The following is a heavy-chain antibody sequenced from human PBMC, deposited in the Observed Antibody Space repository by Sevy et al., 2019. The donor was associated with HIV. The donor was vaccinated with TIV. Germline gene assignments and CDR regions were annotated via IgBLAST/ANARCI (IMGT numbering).Heavy chain of an antibody. CDR2: INPSGGST. CDR1: GYTFTSQY. CDR3: ARDSDNYDILTGYYPFDY. Sequence: KVSCKASGYTFTSQYMHWVRQAPGQGLEWMGIINPSGGSTSYAQKFQGRVTMTRDTSTSTVYMELSSLRSEDTAVYYCARDSDNYDILTGYYPFDYWGQGTLVTVSS. V-gene: IGHV1-46*01. J-gene: IGHJ4*02. D-gene: IGHD3-9*01.